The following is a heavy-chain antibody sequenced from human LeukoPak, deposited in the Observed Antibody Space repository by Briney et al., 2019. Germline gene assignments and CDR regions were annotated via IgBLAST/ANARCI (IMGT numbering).Heavy chain of an antibody. CDR1: GYTLTELS. D-gene: IGHD6-13*01. V-gene: IGHV1-24*01. J-gene: IGHJ3*02. CDR2: FDPEDGET. Sequence: GASVKVSCKVSGYTLTELSMHWVRQAPGKGLEWMGGFDPEDGETIYAQKFQGRVTMTEDTSTDTAYMELSSLRSEDTAVYYCATASSSWSKDAFDIWGQGTMVTVSS. CDR3: ATASSSWSKDAFDI.